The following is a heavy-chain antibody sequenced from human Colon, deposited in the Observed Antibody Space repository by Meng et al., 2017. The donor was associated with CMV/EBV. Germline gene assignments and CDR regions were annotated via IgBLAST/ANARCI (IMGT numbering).Heavy chain of an antibody. CDR2: ISSGGQTI. Sequence: GSLRLSCSASGFTFRSYEMNWVRQAPGKGLEWVSYISSGGQTIHYADSVKGRFTISRDNTNNSLYLQMSSLRADDTAVYYCARDPSLITISGVVTYGMDVWGPGTTVTVSS. J-gene: IGHJ6*02. CDR1: GFTFRSYE. V-gene: IGHV3-48*03. D-gene: IGHD3-3*01. CDR3: ARDPSLITISGVVTYGMDV.